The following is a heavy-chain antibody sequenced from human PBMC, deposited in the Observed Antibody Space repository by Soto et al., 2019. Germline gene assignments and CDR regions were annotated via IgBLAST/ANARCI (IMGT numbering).Heavy chain of an antibody. CDR3: AKDKEPRGVSYWWYWFDP. CDR1: GFTFDDYA. CDR2: ISWNSGSI. D-gene: IGHD2-15*01. V-gene: IGHV3-9*01. Sequence: GGSLRLSCAASGFTFDDYAMHWVRQAPGKGLEWVSGISWNSGSIGYADSVKGRFTISRDNAKNSLYLQMNSLRAEDTALYYCAKDKEPRGVSYWWYWFDPWGQGTLVTVSS. J-gene: IGHJ5*02.